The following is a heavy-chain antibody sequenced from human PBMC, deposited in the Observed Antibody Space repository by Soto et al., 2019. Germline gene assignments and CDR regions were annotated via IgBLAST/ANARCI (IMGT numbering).Heavy chain of an antibody. D-gene: IGHD3-10*01. CDR2: IYYSGST. Sequence: TLALTCTVSGGSISSYDWSWIRQPPGKGLEWIGYIYYSGSTNYNPSLKSRVTISVDTSKNQFSLKLSSVTAADTAVYYCARDRFSMVRGVIVRFFDYWGQGTLVTVSS. CDR1: GGSISSYD. CDR3: ARDRFSMVRGVIVRFFDY. V-gene: IGHV4-59*01. J-gene: IGHJ4*02.